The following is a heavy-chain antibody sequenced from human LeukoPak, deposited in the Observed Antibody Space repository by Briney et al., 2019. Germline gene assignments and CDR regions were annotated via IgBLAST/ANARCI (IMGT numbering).Heavy chain of an antibody. J-gene: IGHJ4*02. Sequence: PGGSLRLSCTASGFTFSSYAMSWVRQAPGKGLEWVSAISGSGGSTYYADSVKGRFTISRDNSKNTLYLQMNSLRAEDTAVYYCAKGADYDILTGVVDYWGQGTLVTVSS. D-gene: IGHD3-9*01. V-gene: IGHV3-23*01. CDR2: ISGSGGST. CDR3: AKGADYDILTGVVDY. CDR1: GFTFSSYA.